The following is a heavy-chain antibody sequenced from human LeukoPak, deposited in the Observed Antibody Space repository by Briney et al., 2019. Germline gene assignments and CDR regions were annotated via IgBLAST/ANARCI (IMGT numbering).Heavy chain of an antibody. CDR3: ARTGYTYYYGMDV. D-gene: IGHD3/OR15-3a*01. J-gene: IGHJ6*02. CDR1: GFTFSTYW. CDR2: ISSDGSST. V-gene: IGHV3-74*01. Sequence: GGSLRLSCAASGFTFSTYWVLWVRQAPGKGLVWVSRISSDGSSTNYADSVKGRFTISRDNAKNTLYLQMNSLRAKDTAVYYCARTGYTYYYGMDVWGQGTTVTVSS.